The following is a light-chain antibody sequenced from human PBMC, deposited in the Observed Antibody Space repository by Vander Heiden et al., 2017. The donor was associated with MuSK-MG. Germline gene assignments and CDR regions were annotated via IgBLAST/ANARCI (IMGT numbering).Light chain of an antibody. CDR1: SATTGSNT. Sequence: QSVLPQPPSASGTPGQRVTISCSASSATTGSNTVSRCQQLTGTAPNLLIYSNNQRPSGVPDRFSGSKSGTSASLAISGLQSEDEADYYCAAWDDSRNGWVFGGGTKLTVL. V-gene: IGLV1-44*01. CDR3: AAWDDSRNGWV. CDR2: SNN. J-gene: IGLJ3*02.